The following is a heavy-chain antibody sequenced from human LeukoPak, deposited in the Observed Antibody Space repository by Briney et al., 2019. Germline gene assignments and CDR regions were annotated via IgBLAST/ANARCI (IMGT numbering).Heavy chain of an antibody. CDR3: ARPQNYDFWSGPFDY. J-gene: IGHJ4*02. V-gene: IGHV1-24*01. D-gene: IGHD3-3*01. CDR2: FDPEDGET. CDR1: GYTLTELS. Sequence: GASVKVSCKVSGYTLTELSMHWVRQAPGKGLEWMGGFDPEDGETIYAQKFQGRVTITADESTSTAYMELSSLRSEDTAVYYCARPQNYDFWSGPFDYWGQGTLVTVSS.